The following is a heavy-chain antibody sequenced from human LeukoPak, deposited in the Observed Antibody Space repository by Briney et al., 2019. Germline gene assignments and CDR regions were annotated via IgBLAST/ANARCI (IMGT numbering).Heavy chain of an antibody. D-gene: IGHD1-26*01. V-gene: IGHV1-2*02. CDR3: ATGVLYSGSSEDY. CDR2: INPNSGGT. Sequence: GASVKVSCKASGYTFTGYYMHWVRQAPGQGLEWMGWINPNSGGTNYAQKFQGRVTMTEDTSTDTAYMELSSLRSEDTAVYYCATGVLYSGSSEDYWGQGTLVTVSS. CDR1: GYTFTGYY. J-gene: IGHJ4*02.